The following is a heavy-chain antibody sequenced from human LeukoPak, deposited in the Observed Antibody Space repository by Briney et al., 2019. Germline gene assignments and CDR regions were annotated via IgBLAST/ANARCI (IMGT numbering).Heavy chain of an antibody. D-gene: IGHD4-17*01. J-gene: IGHJ4*02. CDR1: GFTVSSNH. CDR3: VRETTVTLDY. Sequence: GGSLRLSCAASGFTVSSNHMNWVRQAPGKGLEWVSVIYSGGSTYYADSVKGRFTISRDNSKNTLYLQMNSLRAEDTAVYYCVRETTVTLDYWGQGTLVTVSS. V-gene: IGHV3-66*01. CDR2: IYSGGST.